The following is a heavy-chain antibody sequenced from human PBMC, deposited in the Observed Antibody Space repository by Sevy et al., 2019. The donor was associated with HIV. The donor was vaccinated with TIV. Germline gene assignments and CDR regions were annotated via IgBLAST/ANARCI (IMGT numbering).Heavy chain of an antibody. CDR2: ISSSGSTI. D-gene: IGHD5-12*01. V-gene: IGHV3-11*01. Sequence: GGSLRLSCAASGFTFSDYYMSWIRQAPGKGLEWVSSISSSGSTIYYADSVKGRFTISRDNAKNSLYLQMNSLRAEDTAMYYCARGTVEMATIYDYWGQGTLVTVSS. J-gene: IGHJ4*02. CDR1: GFTFSDYY. CDR3: ARGTVEMATIYDY.